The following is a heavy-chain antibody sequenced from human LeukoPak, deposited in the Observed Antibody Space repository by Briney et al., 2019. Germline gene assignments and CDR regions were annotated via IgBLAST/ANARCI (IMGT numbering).Heavy chain of an antibody. J-gene: IGHJ5*02. CDR2: IIPIFGTA. Sequence: GASVKVSCKASGGTFSSYAISWVRQAPGQGLEWMGGIIPIFGTANYAQKFQGRVTITADESTSTAYMELCSLRSEDTAVYYCARLKEQQLVGGFDPWGQGTLVTVSS. CDR3: ARLKEQQLVGGFDP. CDR1: GGTFSSYA. D-gene: IGHD6-13*01. V-gene: IGHV1-69*01.